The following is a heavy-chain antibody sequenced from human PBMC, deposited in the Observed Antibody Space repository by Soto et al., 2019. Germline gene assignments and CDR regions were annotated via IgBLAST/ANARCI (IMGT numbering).Heavy chain of an antibody. V-gene: IGHV4-59*01. CDR3: ARAAFSLELHHSFDY. Sequence: SETLSLTCTVSGGSISGYYWSWIRQPPGKGLEWIGYIYYSGSTNYNPSLKSRVTISVDTSKNQFSLKLSSVTAADTAVYYCARAAFSLELHHSFDYWGQGTLVTVSS. J-gene: IGHJ4*02. CDR1: GGSISGYY. CDR2: IYYSGST. D-gene: IGHD1-7*01.